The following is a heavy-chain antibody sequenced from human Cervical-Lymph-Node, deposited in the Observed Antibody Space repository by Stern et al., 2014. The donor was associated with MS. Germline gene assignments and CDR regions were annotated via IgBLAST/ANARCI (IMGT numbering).Heavy chain of an antibody. Sequence: QVQLVQSGAEVKKPGASVKVSCKASGGTFNSYVISWVRQAHGQGLELMGGFGTLFSTTHYAQKLQGRVTITADESRSTTYMELTSLRSDDTAVYYCARGGIGSSRLYYHFYGMDVWGQGTTVTVSS. CDR3: ARGGIGSSRLYYHFYGMDV. V-gene: IGHV1-69*01. CDR1: GGTFNSYV. J-gene: IGHJ6*02. CDR2: FGTLFSTT. D-gene: IGHD6-6*01.